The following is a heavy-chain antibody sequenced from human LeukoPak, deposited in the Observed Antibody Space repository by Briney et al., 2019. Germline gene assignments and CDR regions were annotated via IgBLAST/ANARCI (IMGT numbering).Heavy chain of an antibody. J-gene: IGHJ4*02. CDR2: IIPIFGTA. CDR1: GGTFSSYA. D-gene: IGHD3-22*01. CDR3: ARISADIRGSYRGCFDS. Sequence: ASVKVSCKASGGTFSSYAISWVRQAPGQGLEWMGRIIPIFGTANYAQKFQGRVTITTDETTSTDYMELSRLRSEYTTVYYSARISADIRGSYRGCFDSWGQETLVTVSS. V-gene: IGHV1-69*05.